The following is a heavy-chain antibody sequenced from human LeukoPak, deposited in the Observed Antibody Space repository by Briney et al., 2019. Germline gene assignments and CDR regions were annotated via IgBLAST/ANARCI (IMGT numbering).Heavy chain of an antibody. D-gene: IGHD5-12*01. CDR3: AKDLDIVATSHFDY. CDR1: GFTFSSYG. V-gene: IGHV3-33*06. Sequence: GGSLRLSCVASGFTFSSYGMHWVRQAPGKGLEWVAVIWYDGSNKYYADSVKGRFTISRDNSKNTLYLQMNSLRAEDTAVYYCAKDLDIVATSHFDYWGQGTLVTVSS. J-gene: IGHJ4*02. CDR2: IWYDGSNK.